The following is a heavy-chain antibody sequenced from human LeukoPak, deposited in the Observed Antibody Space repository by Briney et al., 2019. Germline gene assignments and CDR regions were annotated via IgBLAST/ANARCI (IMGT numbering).Heavy chain of an antibody. CDR2: IYSGGST. D-gene: IGHD1-20*01. V-gene: IGHV3-66*01. J-gene: IGHJ4*02. CDR3: ATYNWEYEADY. Sequence: GGSLRLSCAASGFTVSSNYMSWVRQAPGKGLEWVSVIYSGGSTYYADSVKGRFTISRDNSKNTLYLQMNSLRAKDTAVYYCATYNWEYEADYWGQGTLVTVSS. CDR1: GFTVSSNY.